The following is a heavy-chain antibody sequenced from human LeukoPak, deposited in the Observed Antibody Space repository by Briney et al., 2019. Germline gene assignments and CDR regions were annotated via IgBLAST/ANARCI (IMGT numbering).Heavy chain of an antibody. D-gene: IGHD6-13*01. CDR1: GGSISSSSYY. CDR3: ARETLAAAEGY. J-gene: IGHJ4*02. V-gene: IGHV4-39*07. CDR2: IYYSGST. Sequence: SETLSLTCTVAGGSISSSSYYWGWIRQPPGKGLEWIGSIYYSGSTYYNPSLKSRVTISVDTSKNQFSLKLSSVTAADTAVYYCARETLAAAEGYWGQGTLVTVSS.